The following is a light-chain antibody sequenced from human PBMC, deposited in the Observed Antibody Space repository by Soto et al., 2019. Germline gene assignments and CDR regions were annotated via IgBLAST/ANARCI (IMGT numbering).Light chain of an antibody. V-gene: IGKV1-39*01. Sequence: DIQMTQSPSSLSASVGDRVTITCRASQSISTYVSWYQHRPGKAPKLLIYSASTLQSGVPPRFSSSGSGTDFTLTISSLQPEDFATYYCQQSFNTLTFGGGTKVEIE. CDR1: QSISTY. CDR3: QQSFNTLT. CDR2: SAS. J-gene: IGKJ4*01.